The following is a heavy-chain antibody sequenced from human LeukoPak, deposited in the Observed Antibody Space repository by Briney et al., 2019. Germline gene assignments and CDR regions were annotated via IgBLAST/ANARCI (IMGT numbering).Heavy chain of an antibody. J-gene: IGHJ4*02. CDR2: IIPIFGTA. D-gene: IGHD1-26*01. CDR3: ARDVGSLEGYYFDY. Sequence: EASVKVSCKASGGTFSSYAISWVRQAPGQGLEWMGGIIPIFGTANYAQKFQGRVTITADKSTSTAYMELSSLRSEDTAVYYCARDVGSLEGYYFDYWGQGTLVTVSS. CDR1: GGTFSSYA. V-gene: IGHV1-69*06.